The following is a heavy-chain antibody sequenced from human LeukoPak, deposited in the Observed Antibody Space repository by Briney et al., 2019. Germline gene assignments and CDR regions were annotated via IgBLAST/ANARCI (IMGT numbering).Heavy chain of an antibody. Sequence: GGSLRLSCAASGFTFSRYSKHWIRQAPGKGLEWVALISYDGNNKYYPDSVRGRFTVSRDNSKNTLYLQMNSLRPEDTAVYYCAKVLGEYSIRSKPLDTWGQGTLVTVSS. D-gene: IGHD6-13*01. CDR2: ISYDGNNK. J-gene: IGHJ5*02. V-gene: IGHV3-30-3*01. CDR1: GFTFSRYS. CDR3: AKVLGEYSIRSKPLDT.